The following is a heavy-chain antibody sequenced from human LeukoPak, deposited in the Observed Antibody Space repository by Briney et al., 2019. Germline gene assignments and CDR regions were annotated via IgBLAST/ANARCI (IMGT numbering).Heavy chain of an antibody. V-gene: IGHV3-7*03. J-gene: IGHJ4*02. CDR2: IKQDGTEK. D-gene: IGHD1-1*01. CDR1: GFTFSSYW. CDR3: AKHKLERRRGIDY. Sequence: QPGGSLRLSCAASGFTFSSYWMSWVRQAPGKGLEWVATIKQDGTEKYYVDSVKGRFTISRDNAKNSLYVQMNSLRAEDTAVYYCAKHKLERRRGIDYWGQGTLVTVSS.